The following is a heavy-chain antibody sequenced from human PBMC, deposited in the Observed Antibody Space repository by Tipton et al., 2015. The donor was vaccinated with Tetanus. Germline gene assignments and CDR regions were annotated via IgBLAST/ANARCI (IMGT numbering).Heavy chain of an antibody. CDR3: ARDLSYYDYIWGGDRDRYFDL. CDR1: GFTFSSYN. CDR2: ISGTGTTV. D-gene: IGHD3-16*01. J-gene: IGHJ2*01. Sequence: GSLRLSCAASGFTFSSYNMNWVRQAPGKGLEWVSHISGTGTTVDYADSVKGRFTISRDNAKNTLFLQMSSLTDEDTAVYYCARDLSYYDYIWGGDRDRYFDLWGRGSLVTVSS. V-gene: IGHV3-48*02.